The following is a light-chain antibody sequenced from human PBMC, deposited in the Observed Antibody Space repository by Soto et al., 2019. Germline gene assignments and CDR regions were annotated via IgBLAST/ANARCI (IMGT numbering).Light chain of an antibody. J-gene: IGLJ1*01. CDR2: GVN. V-gene: IGLV2-8*01. CDR3: ISYAGSSNV. CDR1: SCVVCGYNY. Sequence: SAYGSPRQSVDLSYHGTSCVVCGYNYVSWYQQHPGKAAKLMIYGVNKRPSGVADRFSGSKSGTTASLTVYGLQAEDEADYYCISYAGSSNVFGIGTKVP.